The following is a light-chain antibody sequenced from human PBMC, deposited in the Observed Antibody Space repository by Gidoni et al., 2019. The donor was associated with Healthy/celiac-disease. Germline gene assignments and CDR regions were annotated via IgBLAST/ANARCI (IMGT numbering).Light chain of an antibody. CDR2: GAS. CDR3: QQYGSSPPIT. J-gene: IGKJ5*01. CDR1: QCVSSSY. V-gene: IGKV3-20*01. Sequence: EIVLTPSPGTLSLSPGERATLSCRASQCVSSSYLAWYQQKPGQAPRLLIYGASSRATGIPDRFSGSGSGTDFTLTISRLEPEDFAVYYCQQYGSSPPITFGQGTRLEIK.